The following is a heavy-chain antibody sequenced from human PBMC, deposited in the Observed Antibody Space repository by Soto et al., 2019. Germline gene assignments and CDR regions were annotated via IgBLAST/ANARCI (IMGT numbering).Heavy chain of an antibody. V-gene: IGHV3-23*01. CDR3: AKARDQQWVRLPFDV. CDR1: GFFFSSYT. D-gene: IGHD6-19*01. CDR2: FSATTENT. J-gene: IGHJ4*01. Sequence: EVQLLESGGGLVQPGGSLRLSCVGSGFFFSSYTMTWVRQAPGKGLEWVSSFSATTENTYYADSVRGRFTISRDNSTNTLFLQMNSLTAEDTAMYYCAKARDQQWVRLPFDVWAHGLLVIVSS.